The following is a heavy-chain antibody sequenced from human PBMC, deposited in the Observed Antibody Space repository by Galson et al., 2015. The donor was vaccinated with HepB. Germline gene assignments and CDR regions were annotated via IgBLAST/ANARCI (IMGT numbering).Heavy chain of an antibody. J-gene: IGHJ3*02. CDR1: GFTFSSYS. V-gene: IGHV3-23*01. CDR2: ISGSGDNT. D-gene: IGHD5-18*01. Sequence: SLRLSCAASGFTFSSYSMNWVRQAPGKGLEWVSAISGSGDNTSYADSVKGRFTISRDNSQNTLYLQVNSLRAEDTAIYFCAKDEYSYGHDAFDIWGQGTMVTVSS. CDR3: AKDEYSYGHDAFDI.